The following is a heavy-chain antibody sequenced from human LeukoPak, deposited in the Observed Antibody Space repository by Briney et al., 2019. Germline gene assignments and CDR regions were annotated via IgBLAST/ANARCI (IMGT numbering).Heavy chain of an antibody. CDR3: ARALTGTIKGNYYYMDV. CDR2: IYPGDSDT. V-gene: IGHV5-51*01. D-gene: IGHD1-20*01. Sequence: GESLKISCKGSGYSFTSYWIGWVRQMPGKGLEWMGIIYPGDSDTRYSPSFQGQVTISADKSISTAYLQWSSLKASDTAMYYCARALTGTIKGNYYYMDVWGKGATVTVSS. J-gene: IGHJ6*03. CDR1: GYSFTSYW.